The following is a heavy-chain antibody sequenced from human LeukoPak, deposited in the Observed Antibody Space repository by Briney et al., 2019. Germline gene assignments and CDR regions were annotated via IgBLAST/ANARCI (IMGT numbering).Heavy chain of an antibody. J-gene: IGHJ4*02. V-gene: IGHV1-46*01. D-gene: IGHD6-13*01. Sequence: GASVKVSCKASGYTFTSYYIHWVRQAPGQGLEWMGVIYPSGGGTTYAQKFQGRVTMTRDTSTSTAYMELSSLRAEDTAVYYCANPTHIAAAGGAFDYWGQGTLVTVSS. CDR3: ANPTHIAAAGGAFDY. CDR1: GYTFTSYY. CDR2: IYPSGGGT.